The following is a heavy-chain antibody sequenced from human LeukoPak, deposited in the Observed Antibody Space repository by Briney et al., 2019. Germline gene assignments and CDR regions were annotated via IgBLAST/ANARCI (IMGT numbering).Heavy chain of an antibody. Sequence: GGSLRLSCAASGFTFSGFYMNWVRQARGKGLEWVSTISGSTIYIYYADSVKGRFTISRDNAKNSLSLQMNSLRAEDTAVYYCARVRCSRGTCYLDYWGQGTLVTVSS. V-gene: IGHV3-21*06. CDR2: ISGSTIYI. D-gene: IGHD2-15*01. CDR1: GFTFSGFY. CDR3: ARVRCSRGTCYLDY. J-gene: IGHJ4*02.